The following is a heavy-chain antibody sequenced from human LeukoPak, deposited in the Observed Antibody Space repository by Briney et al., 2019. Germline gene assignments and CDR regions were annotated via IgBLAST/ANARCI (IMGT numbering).Heavy chain of an antibody. J-gene: IGHJ3*02. Sequence: ASVTVSCTASGYTFTIYGISGVRQAPRRGLEWVGGISTYNGNTNYAQKLQGRVTMTTDTSTSTAYMELRSLRSDDTAVYYCARGRTYYYDSSGYSDAFDIWGQGTMVTVSS. V-gene: IGHV1-18*01. CDR2: ISTYNGNT. D-gene: IGHD3-22*01. CDR1: GYTFTIYG. CDR3: ARGRTYYYDSSGYSDAFDI.